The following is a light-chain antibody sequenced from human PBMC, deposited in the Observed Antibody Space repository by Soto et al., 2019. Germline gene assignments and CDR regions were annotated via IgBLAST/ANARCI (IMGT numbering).Light chain of an antibody. CDR3: SSYTNINTRSCV. Sequence: QSALTQPASVSGSPGQSITISCTGTSGDIGSYNRVSWYQQHPGKAPKLIIYEVTDRPSGGSNRFSCSKSGNTASLTISGLQAEDEAEYYCSSYTNINTRSCVFGTGTKVTVL. CDR1: SGDIGSYNR. V-gene: IGLV2-14*01. J-gene: IGLJ1*01. CDR2: EVT.